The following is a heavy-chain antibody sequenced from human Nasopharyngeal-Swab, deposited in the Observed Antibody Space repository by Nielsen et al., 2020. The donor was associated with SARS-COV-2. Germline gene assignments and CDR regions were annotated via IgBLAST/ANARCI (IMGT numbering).Heavy chain of an antibody. Sequence: SETLSLTCAVYGGSFSGYYWSWIRQHPGKGLEWIGEINHSGSTNYNPSLKSRVTISVDTSKNQFSLKLSSVTAADTAVYYCARPLVAARPLSAHKSMDVWGKGTTVTVSS. J-gene: IGHJ6*03. V-gene: IGHV4-34*01. CDR3: ARPLVAARPLSAHKSMDV. D-gene: IGHD6-6*01. CDR1: GGSFSGYY. CDR2: INHSGST.